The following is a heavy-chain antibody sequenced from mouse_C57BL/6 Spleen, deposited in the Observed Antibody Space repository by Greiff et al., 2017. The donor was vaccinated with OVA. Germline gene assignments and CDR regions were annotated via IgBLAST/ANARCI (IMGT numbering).Heavy chain of an antibody. Sequence: QVQLKESGAELVRPGASVKLSCKASGYTFTDYYINWVKQRPGQELEWIARIYPGSGNTYYNEKFKGKATLTAEKSSSTAYMQLSSLTSEDSAVYFCASGRYGNYVGYWGQGTTLTVSS. V-gene: IGHV1-76*01. CDR3: ASGRYGNYVGY. D-gene: IGHD2-1*01. CDR2: IYPGSGNT. CDR1: GYTFTDYY. J-gene: IGHJ2*01.